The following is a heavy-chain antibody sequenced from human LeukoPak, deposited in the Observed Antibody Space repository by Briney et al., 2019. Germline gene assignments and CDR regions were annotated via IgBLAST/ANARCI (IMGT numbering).Heavy chain of an antibody. Sequence: PGGSLRLSCAASGFTFSNYAMSWVRQAPGKGLEWVSIIGYRGGSIYYAHSVQGRLTISRDNSKNTLSLQMDGLRPEDTAVYYCAKDALISFRGAWSQSDSWGQGTLVTVSS. CDR2: IGYRGGSI. J-gene: IGHJ4*02. V-gene: IGHV3-23*01. CDR1: GFTFSNYA. D-gene: IGHD3-16*02. CDR3: AKDALISFRGAWSQSDS.